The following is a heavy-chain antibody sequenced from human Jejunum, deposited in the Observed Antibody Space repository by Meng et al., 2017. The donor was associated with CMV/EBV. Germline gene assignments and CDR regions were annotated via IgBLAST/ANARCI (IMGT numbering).Heavy chain of an antibody. J-gene: IGHJ5*02. Sequence: GFSLRNSPEGVAWIRQPPGKALEWLAIIFWNDDKRYSLSLKNRLTITKDISKNQVLLTMTVMDPVDTGTYYCAPLLRSFEWSWGFDPWGQGTLVTVSS. CDR1: GFSLRNSPEG. CDR2: IFWNDDK. D-gene: IGHD3-3*01. CDR3: APLLRSFEWSWGFDP. V-gene: IGHV2-5*01.